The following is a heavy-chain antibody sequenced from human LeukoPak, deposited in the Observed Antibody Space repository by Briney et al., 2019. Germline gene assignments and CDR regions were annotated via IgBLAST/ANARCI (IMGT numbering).Heavy chain of an antibody. J-gene: IGHJ5*02. CDR3: ARKGGGQLVNTRRWFDP. V-gene: IGHV4-4*07. D-gene: IGHD6-6*01. Sequence: SETLSLTCTVSDGSISDYSWSWMRQLAGKGLQWIGHISTHGYTNYNPSLKSRVTMSVDISKNHLSLKLSSVTAADTAVYYCARKGGGQLVNTRRWFDPWGQGTLVTVSS. CDR2: ISTHGYT. CDR1: DGSISDYS.